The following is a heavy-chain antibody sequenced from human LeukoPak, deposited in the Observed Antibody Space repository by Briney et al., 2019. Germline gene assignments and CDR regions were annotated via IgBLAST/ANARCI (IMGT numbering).Heavy chain of an antibody. CDR3: ARLYYVWGSYRYLPGNKRDYYYGMDV. CDR2: INHSGST. D-gene: IGHD3-16*02. CDR1: GGSFSGYY. J-gene: IGHJ6*02. Sequence: SETLSLTCAVYGGSFSGYYWSWIRQPPGKGLEWIGEINHSGSTNYNPSLKSRVTISVDTSKTQFSLKLSSVTAADTAVYYCARLYYVWGSYRYLPGNKRDYYYGMDVWGQGTTVTVSS. V-gene: IGHV4-34*01.